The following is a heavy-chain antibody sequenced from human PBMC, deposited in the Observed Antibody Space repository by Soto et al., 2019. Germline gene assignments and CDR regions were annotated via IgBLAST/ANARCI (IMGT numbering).Heavy chain of an antibody. V-gene: IGHV4-39*01. CDR2: TYYSGST. J-gene: IGHJ6*02. CDR1: GGSISSSSYY. CDR3: ARLPAADYYYYGMDV. D-gene: IGHD2-2*01. Sequence: SETLSLTCTVSGGSISSSSYYWGWIRQPPGKGLEWIGSTYYSGSTYYNPSLKSRVTISVDTSKNQFSLKLSSVTAADTAVYYCARLPAADYYYYGMDVWGQGTTVTVSS.